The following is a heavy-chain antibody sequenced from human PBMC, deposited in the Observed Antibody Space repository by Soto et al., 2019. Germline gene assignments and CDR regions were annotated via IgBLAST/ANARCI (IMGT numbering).Heavy chain of an antibody. J-gene: IGHJ6*02. CDR3: AASCVACGGFNYYGMDV. CDR1: GGSISSGGYY. CDR2: IYYSGTT. Sequence: QVQLQESGPGLVKPSQTLSLTCTVSGGSISSGGYYWYWIRQHPGKGLEWIGYIYYSGTTYYNPSLKSRVTISVDTSKNQFSLHLSSVTAADTAVYYCAASCVACGGFNYYGMDVWCQGTTVTVSS. V-gene: IGHV4-31*03. D-gene: IGHD2-21*01.